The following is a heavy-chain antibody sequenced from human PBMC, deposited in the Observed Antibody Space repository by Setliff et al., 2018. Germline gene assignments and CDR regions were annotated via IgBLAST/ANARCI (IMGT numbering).Heavy chain of an antibody. CDR2: IYYSGST. CDR3: ARGSGSYWENWFDP. V-gene: IGHV4-59*08. Sequence: SETLSLTCTVSGGSISSYYWNWIRQPPGKGLEWIGYIYYSGSTNYIPSLKSRVTISVDTSQNQFSLKLSSVTAADTAVYYCARGSGSYWENWFDPWGQGTLVTVS. CDR1: GGSISSYY. J-gene: IGHJ5*02. D-gene: IGHD1-26*01.